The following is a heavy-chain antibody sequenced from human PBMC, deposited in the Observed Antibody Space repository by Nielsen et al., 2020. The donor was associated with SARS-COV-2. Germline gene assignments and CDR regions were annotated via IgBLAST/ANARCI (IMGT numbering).Heavy chain of an antibody. CDR2: ISFDGGNT. V-gene: IGHV3-30*03. CDR1: GFTFSSYG. J-gene: IGHJ3*02. Sequence: GESLKISCAASGFTFSSYGMHWVRQAPGKGLEWVATISFDGGNTYYPDSVKGRFTISRDNAKNSLYLQMNSLTVEDTAVYFCARDFSRLSYDDAFDIWGQGTMVTVSS. CDR3: ARDFSRLSYDDAFDI. D-gene: IGHD5-12*01.